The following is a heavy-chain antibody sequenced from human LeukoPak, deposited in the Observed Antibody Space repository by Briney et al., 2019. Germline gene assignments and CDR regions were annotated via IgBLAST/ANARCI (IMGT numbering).Heavy chain of an antibody. D-gene: IGHD3-10*01. Sequence: ASVKVSCKVSGYTLTELSMHWVRQAPGKGLEWMGGFDPEDGETIYAQKFQGRVTITTDESTSTAYMELSSLRSEDTAVYYCASAKGSYFDYWGQGTLVTVSS. CDR1: GYTLTELS. V-gene: IGHV1-24*01. CDR3: ASAKGSYFDY. CDR2: FDPEDGET. J-gene: IGHJ4*02.